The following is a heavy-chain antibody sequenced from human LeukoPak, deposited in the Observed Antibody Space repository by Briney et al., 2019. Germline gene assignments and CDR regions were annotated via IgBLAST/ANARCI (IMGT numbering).Heavy chain of an antibody. CDR3: AKRINYYDSSGYYYERGAFDI. CDR2: ILYYGSNK. CDR1: GFTFSSYG. V-gene: IGHV3-30*02. D-gene: IGHD3-22*01. J-gene: IGHJ3*02. Sequence: SGGSLRLSCAASGFTFSSYGMHWVRQAPGKGLEWVAFILYYGSNKYCGDSVKGRFTIPRDNYKNTLYLQMNRLRAEDTAVYYCAKRINYYDSSGYYYERGAFDIWGQGTMVTVSS.